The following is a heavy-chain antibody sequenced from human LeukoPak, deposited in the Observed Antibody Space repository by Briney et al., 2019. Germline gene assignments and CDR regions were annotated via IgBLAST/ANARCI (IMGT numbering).Heavy chain of an antibody. V-gene: IGHV3-7*01. J-gene: IGHJ4*02. CDR1: GFTVSSNY. CDR2: IKHDGSEK. D-gene: IGHD3-22*01. Sequence: PGGSLRLSCAASGFTVSSNYMSWVRQAPGKGLEWVANIKHDGSEKHYVDSVKGRFTISRDNAKNSLYLQMNSLRAEDTAFYYCARDSSGYYYASGLIDYWGPGILVTVSS. CDR3: ARDSSGYYYASGLIDY.